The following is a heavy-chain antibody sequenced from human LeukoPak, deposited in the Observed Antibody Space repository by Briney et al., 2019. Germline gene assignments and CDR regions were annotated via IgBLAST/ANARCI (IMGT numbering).Heavy chain of an antibody. Sequence: PGTSLSLSCAASGFTFNKYAMSWVRQAPEKGLEWVSSVSIGGGSREYADSVKGRFTISRDNSQNTLYLQLNSLRVEDTAVYYCAKLSTYGDSTEDHWGRGTLVTVSS. CDR1: GFTFNKYA. J-gene: IGHJ4*02. V-gene: IGHV3-23*01. CDR2: VSIGGGSR. CDR3: AKLSTYGDSTEDH. D-gene: IGHD4-17*01.